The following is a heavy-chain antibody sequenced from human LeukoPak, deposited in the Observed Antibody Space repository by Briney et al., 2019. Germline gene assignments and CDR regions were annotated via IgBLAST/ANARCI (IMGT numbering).Heavy chain of an antibody. CDR3: ARVSPDYSNFDY. D-gene: IGHD4-11*01. CDR2: IYSGGST. V-gene: IGHV3-53*01. CDR1: GFTVSSNY. Sequence: PGGSLRLSCAASGFTVSSNYMSWVRQAPGNGLEWVSVIYSGGSTYYADSVKGRFTISRDNSKNTLYLQMNSLRAEDTAVYYCARVSPDYSNFDYWGQGTLVTVSS. J-gene: IGHJ4*02.